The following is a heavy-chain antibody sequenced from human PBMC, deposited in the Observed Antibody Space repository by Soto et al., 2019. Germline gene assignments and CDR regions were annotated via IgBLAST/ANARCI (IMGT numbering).Heavy chain of an antibody. CDR2: ISYDGSYQ. Sequence: QAQLVESGGGEVQPGRSLRLSCAASGFTFKSYGMHWVRQAPGKGLGWVAVISYDGSYQYYSDSVKGRFTIYKDNSKNTLNLQMNSLRVQDSAMYYCSQDGRSGSVTRPDHWGQGTLVTVSS. CDR3: SQDGRSGSVTRPDH. V-gene: IGHV3-30*18. CDR1: GFTFKSYG. J-gene: IGHJ4*02. D-gene: IGHD1-26*01.